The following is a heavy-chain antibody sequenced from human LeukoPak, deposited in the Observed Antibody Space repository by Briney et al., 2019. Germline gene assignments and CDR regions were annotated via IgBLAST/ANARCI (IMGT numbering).Heavy chain of an antibody. CDR3: ARTIAVNGGDFDY. D-gene: IGHD6-19*01. J-gene: IGHJ4*02. Sequence: GGSLRLSCAASGFSFSSHWMHWVRQTPGKGLVWVARINGDGTTSSHADSVKGRFTISRDNAKNTLYLQMNSLRAEDTALYYCARTIAVNGGDFDYWGQGTLVTVSS. CDR2: INGDGTTS. V-gene: IGHV3-74*01. CDR1: GFSFSSHW.